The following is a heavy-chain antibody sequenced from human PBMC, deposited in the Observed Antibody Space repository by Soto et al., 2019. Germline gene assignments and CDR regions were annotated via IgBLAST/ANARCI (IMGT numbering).Heavy chain of an antibody. J-gene: IGHJ6*02. CDR3: AREPRRATGYYYYYYGMDV. CDR1: GGSFSGYY. Sequence: PSETLSLTCAVYGGSFSGYYWXWIRQPPGKGLEWIGEINHSGSTNYNPSLKSRVTISVDTSKNQFSLKLSSVTAADTAVYYCAREPRRATGYYYYYYGMDVWGQGTTVTVSS. D-gene: IGHD3-9*01. CDR2: INHSGST. V-gene: IGHV4-34*01.